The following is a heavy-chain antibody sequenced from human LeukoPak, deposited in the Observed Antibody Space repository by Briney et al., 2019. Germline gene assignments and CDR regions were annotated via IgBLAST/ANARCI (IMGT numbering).Heavy chain of an antibody. V-gene: IGHV4-39*01. Sequence: SETLSLTCTVSGGSISSSSYYWGWIRQPPGKGLEWIGSIYYSGSTYYNPSLKSRVTISVDTSKNQFSLKLSSVTAADTAVYYCARLNSSGYYLYYFDYWGQGTLVTVSS. CDR3: ARLNSSGYYLYYFDY. CDR2: IYYSGST. CDR1: GGSISSSSYY. D-gene: IGHD3-22*01. J-gene: IGHJ4*02.